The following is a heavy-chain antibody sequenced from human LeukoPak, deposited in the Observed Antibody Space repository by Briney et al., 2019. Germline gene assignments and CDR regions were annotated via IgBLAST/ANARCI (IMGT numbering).Heavy chain of an antibody. Sequence: PGGSLRLSCAASGFTFSSYSMNWVRQAPGKGLEWVSSISSSSSYIYYGDSVKGRFTISRDNAKNSLYLQMNSLRAEDTAVYFCARLNVELHGDVWGKGTTATVSS. J-gene: IGHJ6*04. CDR1: GFTFSSYS. D-gene: IGHD1-26*01. CDR3: ARLNVELHGDV. CDR2: ISSSSSYI. V-gene: IGHV3-21*01.